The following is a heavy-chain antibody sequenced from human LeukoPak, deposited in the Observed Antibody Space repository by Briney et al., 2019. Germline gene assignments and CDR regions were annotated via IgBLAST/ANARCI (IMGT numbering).Heavy chain of an antibody. J-gene: IGHJ5*02. V-gene: IGHV3-30-3*01. Sequence: GGSLRLSCAASGFTFSSYAMHWVRQAPGEGLEWVAVISYDGSNKYYADSVKGRFTISRDNSKNTLYLQMNSLRAEDTAVYYCARDVADPIAVAGNNWFVPWGQGTLVTVSS. CDR3: ARDVADPIAVAGNNWFVP. CDR2: ISYDGSNK. CDR1: GFTFSSYA. D-gene: IGHD6-19*01.